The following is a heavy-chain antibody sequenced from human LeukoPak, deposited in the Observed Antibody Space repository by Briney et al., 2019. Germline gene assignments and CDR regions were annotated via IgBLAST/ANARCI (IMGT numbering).Heavy chain of an antibody. J-gene: IGHJ3*01. D-gene: IGHD3-10*01. CDR1: GYSFPKYA. CDR2: IAPISGTP. CDR3: AREGEYYAESGNLIDAADV. V-gene: IGHV1-69*06. Sequence: SVKVSCKTSGYSFPKYAMNWVRQAPGQGLEWMGGIAPISGTPVYAQKFQDRVNITADTSTNTAYMEMSSLTSEDTAMYYCAREGEYYAESGNLIDAADVWGQGTMVIVSA.